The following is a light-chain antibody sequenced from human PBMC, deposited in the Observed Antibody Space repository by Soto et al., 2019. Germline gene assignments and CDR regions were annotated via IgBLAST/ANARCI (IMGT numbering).Light chain of an antibody. J-gene: IGKJ5*01. CDR1: QSVSAY. CDR3: QQRRNWPPIT. CDR2: QTS. V-gene: IGKV3-11*01. Sequence: EMVLTQSPVTLSVSPGERATLSCRASQSVSAYLAWYQHRPGQAPRLLIYQTSIRAAGIPARFSASGSGTDFTLTISSLDPEDFAVYYCQQRRNWPPITFGQGTRLEIK.